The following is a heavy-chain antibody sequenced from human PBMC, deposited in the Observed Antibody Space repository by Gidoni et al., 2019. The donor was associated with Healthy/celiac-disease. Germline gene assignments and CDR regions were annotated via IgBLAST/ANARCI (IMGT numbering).Heavy chain of an antibody. Sequence: EVHLLESGGGLVPPGGSLRLSCAASRFTFSSYAMSWVRQAPGKGLDRVSAISGSGGSTYYADSVKGRFTISRDNSKNTLYLQMNSLRAEDTAVYYCAKASLWRAEAAAGGDYWGQGTLVTVSS. J-gene: IGHJ4*02. CDR2: ISGSGGST. CDR1: RFTFSSYA. CDR3: AKASLWRAEAAAGGDY. D-gene: IGHD6-13*01. V-gene: IGHV3-23*01.